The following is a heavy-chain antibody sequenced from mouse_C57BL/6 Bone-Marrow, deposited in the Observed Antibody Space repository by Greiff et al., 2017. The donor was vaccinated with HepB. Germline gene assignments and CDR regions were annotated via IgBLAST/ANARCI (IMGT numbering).Heavy chain of an antibody. CDR3: ARQKGNPYYYAMDY. CDR2: ISSGGSYT. J-gene: IGHJ4*01. V-gene: IGHV5-6*01. Sequence: EVKLMESGGDLVKPGGSLKLSCAASGFTFSSYGMSWVRQTPDKRLEWVATISSGGSYTYYPDSVKGRFTISRDNAKNTLYLKMSSLKSEDTAMYYCARQKGNPYYYAMDYWGQGTSVTVSS. D-gene: IGHD2-1*01. CDR1: GFTFSSYG.